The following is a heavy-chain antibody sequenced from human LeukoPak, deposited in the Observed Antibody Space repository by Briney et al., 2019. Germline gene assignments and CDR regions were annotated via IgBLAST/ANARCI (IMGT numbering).Heavy chain of an antibody. CDR3: AREGIRGYFDY. Sequence: GGSLRLSCAASGFTFSSYSMNWVRQAPGKGLEWVSSISSSSSYIYYADSVKGRFTISRDNAKNSLYLQTNSLRAEDTAVYYCAREGIRGYFDYWGQGTLVTVSS. J-gene: IGHJ4*02. CDR1: GFTFSSYS. D-gene: IGHD3-10*01. CDR2: ISSSSSYI. V-gene: IGHV3-21*01.